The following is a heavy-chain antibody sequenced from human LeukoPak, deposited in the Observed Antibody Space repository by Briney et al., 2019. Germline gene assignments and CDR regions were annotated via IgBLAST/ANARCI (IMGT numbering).Heavy chain of an antibody. CDR2: IYSGGST. V-gene: IGHV3-66*01. J-gene: IGHJ4*02. CDR3: AREAPYYYDSSGH. D-gene: IGHD3-22*01. CDR1: GFTVSSNY. Sequence: GGSLRLSCAASGFTVSSNYMSWVRQAPGKGLEWVSVIYSGGSTYYADSVKGRFTISRDNSKNTLYLQMNSLRAEDTAVYYCAREAPYYYDSSGHWGQGTLVTVSS.